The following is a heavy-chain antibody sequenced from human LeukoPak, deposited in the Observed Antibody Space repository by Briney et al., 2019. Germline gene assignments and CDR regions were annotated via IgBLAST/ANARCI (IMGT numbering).Heavy chain of an antibody. D-gene: IGHD5-18*01. Sequence: SETLSLTCTVSGGSISSYYWSWIRQPAGKGLEWIGRIYTSGSTNYNPSLKSRVTISVDTSKNQFSLKLSSVTAADTAVYYCARSIDSYGTGRYYMDVWGKGTTVTVSS. CDR3: ARSIDSYGTGRYYMDV. V-gene: IGHV4-4*07. CDR2: IYTSGST. CDR1: GGSISSYY. J-gene: IGHJ6*03.